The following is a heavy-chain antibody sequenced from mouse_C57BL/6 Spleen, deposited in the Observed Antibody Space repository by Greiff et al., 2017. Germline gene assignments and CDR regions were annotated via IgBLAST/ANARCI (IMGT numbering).Heavy chain of an antibody. Sequence: EVMLVESGGGLVQPGGSLSLSCAASGFTFTDYYMSWVRQPPGKALEWLGFIRNKANGYTTEYSASVKGRFTISRDNSQSILYLQMNALRAEDSATYYCASHYYYGSSYDWYFDVWGTGTTVTVSS. CDR3: ASHYYYGSSYDWYFDV. CDR1: GFTFTDYY. V-gene: IGHV7-3*01. D-gene: IGHD1-1*01. CDR2: IRNKANGYTT. J-gene: IGHJ1*03.